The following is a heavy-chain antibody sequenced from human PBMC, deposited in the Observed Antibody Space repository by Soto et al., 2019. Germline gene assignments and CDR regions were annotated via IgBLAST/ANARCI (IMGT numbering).Heavy chain of an antibody. D-gene: IGHD5-18*01. CDR1: GDSISSNGYY. J-gene: IGHJ4*02. CDR3: ARGRQTWIQLLDY. Sequence: SETLSLTCTVSGDSISSNGYYWSWIRHHPGKGLEWIGYIYYSGITYYNPSLKSRVTISLDTSKKQFSLKLSAVTAADTAVYYCARGRQTWIQLLDYWGQGTLVTVSS. V-gene: IGHV4-31*03. CDR2: IYYSGIT.